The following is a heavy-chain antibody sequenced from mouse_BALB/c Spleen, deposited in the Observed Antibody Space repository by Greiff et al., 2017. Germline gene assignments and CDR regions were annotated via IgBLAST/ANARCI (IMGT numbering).Heavy chain of an antibody. V-gene: IGHV2-9*02. Sequence: QVHVKQSGPGLVAPSQSLSITCTVSGFSLTSYGVHWVRQPPGKGLEWLGVIWAGGSTNYNSALMSRLSISKDNSKSQVFLKMNSLQTDDTAMYYCARGIRNYWYFDVWGAGTTVTVSS. J-gene: IGHJ1*01. CDR2: IWAGGST. CDR1: GFSLTSYG. CDR3: ARGIRNYWYFDV.